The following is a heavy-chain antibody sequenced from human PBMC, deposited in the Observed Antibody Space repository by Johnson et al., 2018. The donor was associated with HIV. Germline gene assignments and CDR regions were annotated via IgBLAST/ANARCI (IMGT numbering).Heavy chain of an antibody. D-gene: IGHD4-23*01. V-gene: IGHV3-30*18. J-gene: IGHJ3*02. CDR1: GFTFSGYG. Sequence: QMQLVESGGGEVQPGRSLRLSCAASGFTFSGYGMHWVRQAPGKGLEWVAVISYDGSNKYYAESVKGRFTISRDNSKNAMYLQMNSLRTEDTAVYYCANLGDYSGNNGFDIWGQGTMVTVSS. CDR3: ANLGDYSGNNGFDI. CDR2: ISYDGSNK.